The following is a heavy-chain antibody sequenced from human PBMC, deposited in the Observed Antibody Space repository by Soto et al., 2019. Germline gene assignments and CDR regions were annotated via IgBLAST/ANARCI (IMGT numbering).Heavy chain of an antibody. J-gene: IGHJ6*02. CDR3: ARGLATTPPSAYDYYYGRDV. D-gene: IGHD1-1*01. V-gene: IGHV1-69*01. Sequence: QGQLVQSGAEVKKPGSSVKVSCKASGGTFSSYAISLVRQAPGQGLEWMGGIIPRFGTANYAQKFQGRVTITADESTSTAYMELSSLRSEDTAVYYCARGLATTPPSAYDYYYGRDVWGQGTTVTVSS. CDR1: GGTFSSYA. CDR2: IIPRFGTA.